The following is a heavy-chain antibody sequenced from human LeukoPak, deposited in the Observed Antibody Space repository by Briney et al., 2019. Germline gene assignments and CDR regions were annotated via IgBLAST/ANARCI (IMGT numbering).Heavy chain of an antibody. CDR1: GFTFSSYG. CDR3: AKVGERRITIFGVAIGAFDI. Sequence: GGSLRLSCAASGFTFSSYGMHWVRQAPGKGLEWVAFIRYDGSNKYYADSVNGRFTISRDNSKNTLYLQMNSLRAEDTAVYYCAKVGERRITIFGVAIGAFDIWGQGTMVTVSS. V-gene: IGHV3-30*02. J-gene: IGHJ3*02. CDR2: IRYDGSNK. D-gene: IGHD3-3*01.